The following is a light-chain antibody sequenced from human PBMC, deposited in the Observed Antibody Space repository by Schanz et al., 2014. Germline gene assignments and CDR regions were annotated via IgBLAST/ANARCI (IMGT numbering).Light chain of an antibody. CDR1: SSSIGSNP. CDR2: DNN. Sequence: QSVLTQPPSASGTPGQRVTISCSGSSSSIGSNPVNWYQQLPGTAPKLLIYDNNNRPSGVPDRFSGSRSGTSASLAISGLRSEDEAHYYCAAWDDSLNGHVVFGGGTKLTVL. J-gene: IGLJ2*01. V-gene: IGLV1-44*01. CDR3: AAWDDSLNGHVV.